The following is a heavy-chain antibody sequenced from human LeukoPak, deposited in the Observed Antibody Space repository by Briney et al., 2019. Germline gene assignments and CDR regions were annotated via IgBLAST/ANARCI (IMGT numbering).Heavy chain of an antibody. J-gene: IGHJ3*02. D-gene: IGHD3-22*01. Sequence: GASVKVSCEASGYPFNAYFIHWVRQAPGQGLEWMGWINPNSGNTGYAQKFQGRVTITRNTSISTAYMELSSLRSEDTAVYYCARGTYYYDSSGPLNAFDIWGQGTMVTVSS. V-gene: IGHV1-8*03. CDR3: ARGTYYYDSSGPLNAFDI. CDR1: GYPFNAYF. CDR2: INPNSGNT.